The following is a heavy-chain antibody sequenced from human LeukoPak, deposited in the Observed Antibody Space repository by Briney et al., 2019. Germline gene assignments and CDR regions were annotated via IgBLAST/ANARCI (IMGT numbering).Heavy chain of an antibody. D-gene: IGHD2-8*01. Sequence: SETLSLTCTVSGGSISSYYWSWIRQPPGKGLEWIGYTYYSGSTNYNPSLKSRVTISVDTSKNQFSLQLNSVTPEDTAVYYCARDFLGMGVWGQGTLVTVSS. V-gene: IGHV4-59*12. CDR3: ARDFLGMGV. CDR1: GGSISSYY. J-gene: IGHJ4*02. CDR2: TYYSGST.